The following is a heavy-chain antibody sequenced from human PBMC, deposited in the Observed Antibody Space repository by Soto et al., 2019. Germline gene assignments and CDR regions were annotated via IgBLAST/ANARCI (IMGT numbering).Heavy chain of an antibody. CDR1: GFSVGGNY. CDR2: IYSGGNP. Sequence: EERLVQSGGGLVQPGGSLRLSCAASGFSVGGNYMSWVRQAPGKGLELVSLIYSGGNPFYADSMKGRFTLSRNNSNNILYLQRDSLRAEDTGVYYCARGSNSVFWGQGTLVIVSS. J-gene: IGHJ4*02. V-gene: IGHV3-53*01. CDR3: ARGSNSVF. D-gene: IGHD2-21*01.